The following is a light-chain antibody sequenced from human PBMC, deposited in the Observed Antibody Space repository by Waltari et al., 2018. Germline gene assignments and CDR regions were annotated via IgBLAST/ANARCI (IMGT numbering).Light chain of an antibody. V-gene: IGKV4-1*01. Sequence: DIVMTQSPDSLAVSLGERATINCKSSQRVLNSSNNKNYLAWYQQKPGQPPKLLIYWASTRESGVPDRFSGSGSGTDFTLTISSLQAEDVAVYYCQHYYSSPLTFGGGTKVDIK. CDR3: QHYYSSPLT. CDR2: WAS. J-gene: IGKJ4*01. CDR1: QRVLNSSNNKNY.